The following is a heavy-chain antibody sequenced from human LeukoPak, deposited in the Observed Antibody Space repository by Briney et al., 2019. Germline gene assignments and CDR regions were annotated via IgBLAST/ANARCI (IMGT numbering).Heavy chain of an antibody. Sequence: GRSLRLSCAASGFTFSSYGMHWVRQAPGKGLEWVAVISYDGSNKYYADSVKGRFTISRDNSKNTLYLQMNSLRAEDTAVYYCAREEGSGWSDYWGQGTLVTVSS. D-gene: IGHD6-19*01. CDR3: AREEGSGWSDY. J-gene: IGHJ4*02. CDR2: ISYDGSNK. CDR1: GFTFSSYG. V-gene: IGHV3-30*03.